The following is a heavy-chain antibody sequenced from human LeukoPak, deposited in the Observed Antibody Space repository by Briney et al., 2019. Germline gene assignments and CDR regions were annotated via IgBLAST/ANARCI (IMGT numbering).Heavy chain of an antibody. V-gene: IGHV5-51*01. CDR3: ARREGPTARTRRDYFDY. CDR2: IYPGDSDT. D-gene: IGHD1-26*01. J-gene: IGHJ4*02. CDR1: GYNFANYW. Sequence: GESLKISCQGSGYNFANYWIAWVRQMPGKGLECMGIIYPGDSDTRYSPSFRGQVTFSADKSISTVYLQWRSLKASDTAMYYCARREGPTARTRRDYFDYWGQGSPVTVSS.